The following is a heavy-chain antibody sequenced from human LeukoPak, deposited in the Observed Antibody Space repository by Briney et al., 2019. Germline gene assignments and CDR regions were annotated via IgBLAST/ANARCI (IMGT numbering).Heavy chain of an antibody. V-gene: IGHV3-23*01. CDR2: ISDDFGT. Sequence: PGGSLRLSCAASGFTFSRYAVSYLRQAPGKGLEWVAAISDDFGTYHADSVKGRFTISRDNSRNTLYLQMTSLRAEDTAVYYCARGNSGHCSGATCYPFDYWGQGTLVTVSS. D-gene: IGHD2-2*01. CDR1: GFTFSRYA. J-gene: IGHJ4*02. CDR3: ARGNSGHCSGATCYPFDY.